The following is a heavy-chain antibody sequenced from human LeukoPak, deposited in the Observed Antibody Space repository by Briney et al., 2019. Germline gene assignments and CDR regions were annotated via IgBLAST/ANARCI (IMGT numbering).Heavy chain of an antibody. V-gene: IGHV4-61*02. J-gene: IGHJ6*03. Sequence: PSETLSLTCTVSGGSISSGSYYWRWIRQPAGKGLEWIGRIYTSGSTNYNPSLKSRVTISVDTSKNQFSLKLSSVTAADTAVYYCAREEMDYYYYMDVWGKGTTVTISS. CDR2: IYTSGST. D-gene: IGHD2-8*01. CDR1: GGSISSGSYY. CDR3: AREEMDYYYYMDV.